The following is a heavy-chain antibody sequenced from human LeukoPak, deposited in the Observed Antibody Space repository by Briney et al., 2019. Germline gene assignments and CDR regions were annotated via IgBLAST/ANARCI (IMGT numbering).Heavy chain of an antibody. CDR3: ARGERNYYGSGSPVDY. J-gene: IGHJ4*02. V-gene: IGHV4-30-4*01. Sequence: SETLSLTCTVSGGSISSGDYYWSWIRQPPGKGLEWIGYIYYSGSTYYNPSLKSRVTISVDTSKNQFPLKLSSVTAADTAVYYCARGERNYYGSGSPVDYWGQGTLVTVSS. D-gene: IGHD3-10*01. CDR2: IYYSGST. CDR1: GGSISSGDYY.